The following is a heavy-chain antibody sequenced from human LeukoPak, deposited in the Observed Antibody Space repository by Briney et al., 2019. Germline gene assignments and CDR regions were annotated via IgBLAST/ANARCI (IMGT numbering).Heavy chain of an antibody. Sequence: ASVKVSCKASGYTFTSYFMHWVRQAPGQGLEWMGLINPRGGNTRYAQKLQGRVTMTRDTSTSTVYMELSSLRSEDTAMYYCARDRTHYYESSGYYSRWEYWGQGTLVTVSS. CDR1: GYTFTSYF. CDR3: ARDRTHYYESSGYYSRWEY. V-gene: IGHV1-46*01. J-gene: IGHJ4*02. D-gene: IGHD3-22*01. CDR2: INPRGGNT.